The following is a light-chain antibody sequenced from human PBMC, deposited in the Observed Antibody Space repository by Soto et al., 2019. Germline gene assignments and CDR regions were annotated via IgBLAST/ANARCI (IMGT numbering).Light chain of an antibody. CDR2: GNS. Sequence: QSVLTQPPSVSGAPGQRVTISCTGSSSNIGAGYDVHWYQQLPGTAPKLLMYGNSNRPSGVPDRFFGSKSGTSASLAITGLQAEDEADYYCQSYDSSLRGVFGGGTKVTVL. V-gene: IGLV1-40*01. CDR3: QSYDSSLRGV. J-gene: IGLJ2*01. CDR1: SSNIGAGYD.